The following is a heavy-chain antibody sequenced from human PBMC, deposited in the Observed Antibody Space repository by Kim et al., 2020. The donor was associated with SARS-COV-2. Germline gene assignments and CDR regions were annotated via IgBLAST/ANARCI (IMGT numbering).Heavy chain of an antibody. CDR3: ARTHYDFWSGLEPYNWFDP. CDR2: IYYSGST. V-gene: IGHV4-39*01. Sequence: SETLSLTCTVSGGSISSSSYYWGWIRQPPGKGLEWIGSIYYSGSTYYNPSLKSRVTISVDTSKNQFSLKLSSVTAADTAVYYCARTHYDFWSGLEPYNWFDPWGQGTLVTVSS. J-gene: IGHJ5*02. D-gene: IGHD3-3*01. CDR1: GGSISSSSYY.